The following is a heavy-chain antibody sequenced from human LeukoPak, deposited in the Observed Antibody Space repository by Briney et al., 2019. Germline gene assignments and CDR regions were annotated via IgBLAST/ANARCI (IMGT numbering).Heavy chain of an antibody. CDR3: ARLYPRGYSYGYRVSWFDP. V-gene: IGHV4-34*01. J-gene: IGHJ5*02. Sequence: SETLSLTCAVYGGSFSGYYWSWIRQPPGKGLEWIGEINHSGSTNYNPSLKSRVTISVDTSKNQFSLKLSSVTAADTAVYYCARLYPRGYSYGYRVSWFDPWGQGTLVTVSS. D-gene: IGHD5-18*01. CDR1: GGSFSGYY. CDR2: INHSGST.